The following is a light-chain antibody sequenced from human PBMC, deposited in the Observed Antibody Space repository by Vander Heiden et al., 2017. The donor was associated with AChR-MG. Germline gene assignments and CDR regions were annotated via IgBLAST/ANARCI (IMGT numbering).Light chain of an antibody. Sequence: EIVLTQSPGTLSLSPGERATVSCRASQSVSSSYLDWYQQKTGQAPRLLIYGASSRATGIPDRFSGSGSGTDFTLTISRLEPEDFAVYYCQQYGSSPLTFGGGTKVEIK. J-gene: IGKJ4*01. V-gene: IGKV3-20*01. CDR2: GAS. CDR3: QQYGSSPLT. CDR1: QSVSSSY.